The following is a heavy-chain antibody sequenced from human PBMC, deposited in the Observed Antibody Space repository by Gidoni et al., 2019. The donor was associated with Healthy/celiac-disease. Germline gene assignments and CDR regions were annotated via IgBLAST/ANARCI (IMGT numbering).Heavy chain of an antibody. Sequence: QVPLQQWGAGLLKPSETLSLTCAVYGGSFSGYYWSWIRQPPGKGLEWIGEINHSGSTNYNPSLKSRVTISVDTAKNQFSRKLSSVTAADTAVYDCARVKPQYQLLKRYYFDYWGQGTLVTVSS. CDR1: GGSFSGYY. D-gene: IGHD2-2*01. V-gene: IGHV4-34*01. J-gene: IGHJ4*02. CDR2: INHSGST. CDR3: ARVKPQYQLLKRYYFDY.